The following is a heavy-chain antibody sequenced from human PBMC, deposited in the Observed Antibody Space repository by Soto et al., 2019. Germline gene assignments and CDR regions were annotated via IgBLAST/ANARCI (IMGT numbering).Heavy chain of an antibody. D-gene: IGHD3-3*01. CDR3: ARLIRITIFGVESGP. J-gene: IGHJ5*02. Sequence: PSETLSLTCTVSGGSISSSSYYWGWIRQPPGKGLEWIGSIYYSGSTYYNPSLKSRVTISVDTSKNQFSLKLSSVTAADTAVYYCARLIRITIFGVESGPWGQGTLVTVSS. CDR2: IYYSGST. V-gene: IGHV4-39*01. CDR1: GGSISSSSYY.